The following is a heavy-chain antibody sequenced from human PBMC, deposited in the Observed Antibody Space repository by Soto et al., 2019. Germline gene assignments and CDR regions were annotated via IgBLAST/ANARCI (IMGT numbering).Heavy chain of an antibody. CDR3: ARWPSGDYRVGDAY. D-gene: IGHD4-17*01. V-gene: IGHV3-30-3*01. CDR1: GFTFSTYV. CDR2: ISLDGSNI. Sequence: QVQLVESGGGVVQPGRSLRLSCAASGFTFSTYVMHWVRQAPRKGLEWVAVISLDGSNIHYVDSVKGRFTISRDNSKKTLYLQMNSLRAEDTAVYYCARWPSGDYRVGDAYWGQGTLVTVSS. J-gene: IGHJ1*01.